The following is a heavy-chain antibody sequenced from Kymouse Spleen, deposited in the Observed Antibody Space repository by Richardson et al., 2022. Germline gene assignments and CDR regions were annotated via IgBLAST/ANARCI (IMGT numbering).Heavy chain of an antibody. V-gene: IGHV3-15*01. Sequence: EVQLVESGGGLVKPGGSLRLSCAASGFTFSNAWMSWVRQAPGKGLEWVGRIKSKTDGGTTDYAAPVKGRFTISRDDSKNTLYLQMNSLKTEDTAVYYCTTGRYDILTSLFDYWGQGTLVTVSS. CDR1: GFTFSNAW. CDR3: TTGRYDILTSLFDY. CDR2: IKSKTDGGTT. J-gene: IGHJ4*02. D-gene: IGHD3-9*01.